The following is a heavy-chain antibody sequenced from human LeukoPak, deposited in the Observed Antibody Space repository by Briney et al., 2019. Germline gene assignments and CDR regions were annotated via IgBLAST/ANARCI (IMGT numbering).Heavy chain of an antibody. CDR1: GFNFIRHD. V-gene: IGHV3-23*01. J-gene: IGHJ3*02. CDR3: AKGGYFSFDM. Sequence: PGGSLRLSCAASGFNFIRHDMSWVRQTPGKGLEWVSGISGDHAGRLGATYYADSAQGRFTISRDNSKSALYLQMHSLRAEDTAMYFCAKGGYFSFDMWGQGTKVTVSS. CDR2: ISGDHAGRLGAT. D-gene: IGHD2-2*03.